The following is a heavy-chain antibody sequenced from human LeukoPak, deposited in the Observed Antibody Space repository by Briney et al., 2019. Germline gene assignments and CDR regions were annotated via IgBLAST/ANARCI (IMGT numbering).Heavy chain of an antibody. CDR2: ISDSGAST. CDR3: ARDLWFGYTGTDY. Sequence: PGGSLRLSCAASGFTFNRYAMSWVRQAPGKGLEWVSGISDSGASTYYADSVKGRFTISRDNSKNTLYVQMNSLRAEDTAIYYCARDLWFGYTGTDYWGQGTLVTVSS. J-gene: IGHJ4*02. D-gene: IGHD3-10*01. V-gene: IGHV3-23*01. CDR1: GFTFNRYA.